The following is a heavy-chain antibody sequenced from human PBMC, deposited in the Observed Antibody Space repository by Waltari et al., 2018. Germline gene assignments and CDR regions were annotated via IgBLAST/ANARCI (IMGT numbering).Heavy chain of an antibody. D-gene: IGHD3-3*01. Sequence: LRLSCATSGFSFRSIWMSWVRQAPGKGPQWVANIRNDGGEIHYADAVKGRFTISRDNAKDSLYLQMDSLRGDDTAVYHCALGWSLERWGRGTLVTVSS. CDR2: IRNDGGEI. CDR3: ALGWSLER. J-gene: IGHJ4*02. CDR1: GFSFRSIW. V-gene: IGHV3-7*01.